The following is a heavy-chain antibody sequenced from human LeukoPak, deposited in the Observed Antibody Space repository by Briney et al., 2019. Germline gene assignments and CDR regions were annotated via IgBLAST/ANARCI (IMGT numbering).Heavy chain of an antibody. D-gene: IGHD2-15*01. CDR1: GGSISSGGYY. CDR2: IYYSGST. V-gene: IGHV4-31*03. J-gene: IGHJ6*02. Sequence: SQTLSLTCTVSGGSISSGGYYWSWIRQHAGEGLEWIGYIYYSGSTYYNPSLKSRVTISVDTSKNQFSLKLSSVTAADTAVYYCARDNPNCSGGSCYSRYYYAMDVWGQGTTVTVSS. CDR3: ARDNPNCSGGSCYSRYYYAMDV.